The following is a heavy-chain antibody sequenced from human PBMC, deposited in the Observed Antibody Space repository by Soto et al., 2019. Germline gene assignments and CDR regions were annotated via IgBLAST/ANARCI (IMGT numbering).Heavy chain of an antibody. Sequence: GESLKISCKGSGYSFTNYWIGWVRQMPGKGLEWMGIIYPGDSDTRYSPSFRGQVTISADKPISTAYLQWSSLKASDTAMYYCARLKYCSSANCEDYFDYWGQGTLVTVSS. CDR1: GYSFTNYW. J-gene: IGHJ4*02. CDR3: ARLKYCSSANCEDYFDY. D-gene: IGHD2-2*01. CDR2: IYPGDSDT. V-gene: IGHV5-51*01.